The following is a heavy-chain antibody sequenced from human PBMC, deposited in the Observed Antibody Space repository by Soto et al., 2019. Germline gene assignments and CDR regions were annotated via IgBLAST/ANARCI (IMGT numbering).Heavy chain of an antibody. CDR2: IYYSGST. CDR3: ARVTGEGHYGN. J-gene: IGHJ4*02. CDR1: GGSISIGGYY. Sequence: LSLTCTVSGGSISIGGYYWSWIRQHPGKGLEWIGYIYYSGSTYYNPSLKSRVTISVDTSKNQFSLKLSSVTAADTAVYYCARVTGEGHYGNWGQGTLVTVSS. V-gene: IGHV4-31*03. D-gene: IGHD4-17*01.